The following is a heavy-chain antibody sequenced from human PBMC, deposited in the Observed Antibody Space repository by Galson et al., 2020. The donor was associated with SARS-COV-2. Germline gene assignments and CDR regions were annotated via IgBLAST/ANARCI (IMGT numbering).Heavy chain of an antibody. CDR3: ARTDILTGLNWFDP. V-gene: IGHV2-5*01. Sequence: SGPTLVKPTQTLTLTCTFSGFSLSTSGVGVGWIRQPPGKALEWLALIYWNDDKRYSPSLKSRLTITKDTSKNQVVLTMTNMDPVDTATYYCARTDILTGLNWFDPWGQGTLVTVSS. D-gene: IGHD3-9*01. CDR2: IYWNDDK. J-gene: IGHJ5*02. CDR1: GFSLSTSGVG.